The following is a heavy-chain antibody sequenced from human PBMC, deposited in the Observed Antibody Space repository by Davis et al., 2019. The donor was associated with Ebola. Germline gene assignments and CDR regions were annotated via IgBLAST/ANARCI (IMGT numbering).Heavy chain of an antibody. CDR3: ACVTYYYGSGSYSGMDV. D-gene: IGHD3-10*01. J-gene: IGHJ6*02. Sequence: GGSLRLSCAASGFTFSSSVMSWVRQAPGKGLEWVSAISGSGGSTYYADSVKGRFTISRDNSKNTLYLQMNSLRAEDTAVYYCACVTYYYGSGSYSGMDVWGQGTTVTVSS. CDR2: ISGSGGST. CDR1: GFTFSSSV. V-gene: IGHV3-23*01.